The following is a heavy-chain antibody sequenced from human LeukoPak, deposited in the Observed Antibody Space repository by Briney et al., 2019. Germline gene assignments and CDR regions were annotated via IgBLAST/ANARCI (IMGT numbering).Heavy chain of an antibody. D-gene: IGHD3-22*01. V-gene: IGHV3-33*06. CDR1: GFTFSSYG. CDR2: IWYDGSNK. CDR3: AKVRYYYDSSGSSYYFDY. J-gene: IGHJ4*02. Sequence: PGRSLRLSRAASGFTFSSYGMHGVRQAPGKGLEWVAVIWYDGSNKYYADSVKGRFTISRDNSKNTLYLQMNSLRAEDTAVYYCAKVRYYYDSSGSSYYFDYWGQGTLVTVSS.